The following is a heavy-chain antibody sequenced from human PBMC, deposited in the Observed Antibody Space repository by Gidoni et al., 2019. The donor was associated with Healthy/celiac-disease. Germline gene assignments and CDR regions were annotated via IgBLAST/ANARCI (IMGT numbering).Heavy chain of an antibody. D-gene: IGHD3-9*01. V-gene: IGHV4-4*02. CDR1: GRSIISSNW. J-gene: IGHJ4*02. CDR3: ARDHYDILTGYYYYFDY. CDR2: IYHSGST. Sequence: QVQLQESGPGPVKPSGTLALTCDVSGRSIISSNWSSWVRQPPGKGLAWVGEIYHSGSTNYNPSLKSRVTISVDKSKNQFSLKLSSVTAADTAVYYCARDHYDILTGYYYYFDYWGQGTLVTVSS.